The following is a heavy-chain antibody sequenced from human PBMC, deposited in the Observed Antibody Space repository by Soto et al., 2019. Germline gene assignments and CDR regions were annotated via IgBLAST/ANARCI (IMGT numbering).Heavy chain of an antibody. J-gene: IGHJ6*02. CDR3: ARDLSNWNYPTPHYGMDV. CDR2: INPSDGST. D-gene: IGHD1-7*01. Sequence: ASVKVSCKASGYTFTSYYMHWVRQAPGQGLEWMGIINPSDGSTSYAQKFQGRVIMTRDTSTSTVYMELSSLRSEDTAVYYCARDLSNWNYPTPHYGMDVWGQGTTVTVSS. CDR1: GYTFTSYY. V-gene: IGHV1-46*01.